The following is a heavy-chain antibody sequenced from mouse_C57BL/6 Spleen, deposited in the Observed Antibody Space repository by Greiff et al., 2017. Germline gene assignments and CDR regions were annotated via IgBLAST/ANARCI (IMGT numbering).Heavy chain of an antibody. CDR2: IYPGDGDT. CDR3: ARDGGSSLFAY. J-gene: IGHJ3*01. Sequence: QVQLQQSGPELVKPGASVKISCKASGYAFSSSWMNWVKQRPGKGLEWIGRIYPGDGDTNYNGKFKGKATLTADKSSSTAYMQLSSLTSEDSAVCFCARDGGSSLFAYWGQGTLVTVSA. V-gene: IGHV1-82*01. CDR1: GYAFSSSW. D-gene: IGHD1-1*01.